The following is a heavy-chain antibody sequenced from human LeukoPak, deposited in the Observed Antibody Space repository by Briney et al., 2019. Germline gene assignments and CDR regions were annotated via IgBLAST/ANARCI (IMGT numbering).Heavy chain of an antibody. D-gene: IGHD6-6*01. CDR2: IKQDGSEK. Sequence: SGGSLRLSCAASGFTFNSYWMSWVRQAPGKGGEGVANIKQDGSEKYYVDSVKGRFTISRDNANNSLYLQMNSLRAEDTAVYYCARDSIAAIRPAFDIWGQGTMVTVSS. V-gene: IGHV3-7*01. CDR1: GFTFNSYW. J-gene: IGHJ3*02. CDR3: ARDSIAAIRPAFDI.